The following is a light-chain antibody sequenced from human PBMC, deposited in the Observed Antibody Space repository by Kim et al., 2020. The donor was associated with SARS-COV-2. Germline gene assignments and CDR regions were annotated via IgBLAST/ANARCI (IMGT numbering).Light chain of an antibody. CDR2: QDS. J-gene: IGLJ3*02. CDR3: QAWDSSTLWV. Sequence: SYEPTQPPSVSVSPGQTASITCSGDKLGDKYACWYQQKPGQSPVLVIYQDSKRPSGIPERFSGSNSGNTATLTISGTQAMDEADYYCQAWDSSTLWVFGG. V-gene: IGLV3-1*01. CDR1: KLGDKY.